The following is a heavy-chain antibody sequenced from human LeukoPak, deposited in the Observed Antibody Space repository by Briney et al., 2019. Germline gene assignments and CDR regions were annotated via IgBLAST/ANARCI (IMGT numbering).Heavy chain of an antibody. V-gene: IGHV4-39*01. CDR3: ARQGDGGRAFDY. D-gene: IGHD4-23*01. Sequence: SETLSLTCTASGGSISRSSYYWGWIRQPPGKGLEWIGTIYYSGSTYYNPSLKSRVSISVDTSKNQFSLRLTSVTATDTAVYYCARQGDGGRAFDYWGQGILVTVSS. CDR1: GGSISRSSYY. J-gene: IGHJ4*02. CDR2: IYYSGST.